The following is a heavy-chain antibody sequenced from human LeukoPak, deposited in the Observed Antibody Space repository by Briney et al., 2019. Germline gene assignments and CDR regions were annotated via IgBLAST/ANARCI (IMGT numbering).Heavy chain of an antibody. D-gene: IGHD3-22*01. CDR1: GVATCSYY. CDR3: ALYYYDSSGYSNWFDP. CDR2: IYYSGSS. J-gene: IGHJ5*02. V-gene: IGHV4-59*04. Sequence: KPSETLSLTCTVSGVATCSYYWSCIWQPPGKGLEWIGYIYYSGSSYYNPSLKSRVTISVDTSKNQFSLKLSSVTAADTAVYYCALYYYDSSGYSNWFDPWGQGILVTVSS.